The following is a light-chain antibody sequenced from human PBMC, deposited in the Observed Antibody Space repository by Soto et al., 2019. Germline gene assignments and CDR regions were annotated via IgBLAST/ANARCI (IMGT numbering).Light chain of an antibody. Sequence: DIQMTQSPSSLSASVGDRVTITCRASQSISSYLNWYQQKPGKAPKLLIYAASSLQSGVPSRFTGSGSGTDFTLTISSLQPEDFATYYCLQDYSYPITFGQGTRLEIK. V-gene: IGKV1-39*01. CDR3: LQDYSYPIT. CDR2: AAS. J-gene: IGKJ5*01. CDR1: QSISSY.